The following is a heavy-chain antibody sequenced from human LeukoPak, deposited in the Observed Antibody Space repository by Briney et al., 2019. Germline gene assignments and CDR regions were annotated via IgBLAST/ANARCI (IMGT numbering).Heavy chain of an antibody. CDR3: ARSLVVGGTYPYH. J-gene: IGHJ5*02. V-gene: IGHV3-48*01. D-gene: IGHD1-26*01. CDR2: LSSSSSTI. CDR1: GFTFSSYG. Sequence: GGSLSLSCAASGFTFSSYGMTWVRQAPGKGLEWVSYLSSSSSTIYYADSVKGRFTISRDNAKDSLYLQLNSLRAEDTAVYYCARSLVVGGTYPYHWGQGTLVTVSS.